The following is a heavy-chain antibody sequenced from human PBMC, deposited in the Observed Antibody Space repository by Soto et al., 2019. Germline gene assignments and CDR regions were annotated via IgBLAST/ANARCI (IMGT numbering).Heavy chain of an antibody. CDR1: GGSISSFY. V-gene: IGHV4-59*01. Sequence: SQTLSVTSTVSGGSISSFYWSWIRQPPGKGLEWSGYIYYSGSTNYNPSLKSRVTISVDTCKNQFSLNLRSVTAADTPMNYRARGNPPWGNCVQASLITASS. D-gene: IGHD3-16*01. CDR3: ARGNPPWGN. CDR2: IYYSGST. J-gene: IGHJ4*02.